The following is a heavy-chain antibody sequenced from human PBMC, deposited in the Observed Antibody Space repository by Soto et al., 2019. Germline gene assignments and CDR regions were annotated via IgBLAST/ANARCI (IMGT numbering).Heavy chain of an antibody. D-gene: IGHD5-12*01. J-gene: IGHJ4*02. Sequence: CAASGFTFSSYSMNWVRQAPGKGLEWVSSISSSSSYIYYADSVKGRFTISRGNAKNSLYLQMNSLRAEDTAVYYCARDREMATITDYWGQGTLVTVSS. V-gene: IGHV3-21*01. CDR3: ARDREMATITDY. CDR1: GFTFSSYS. CDR2: ISSSSSYI.